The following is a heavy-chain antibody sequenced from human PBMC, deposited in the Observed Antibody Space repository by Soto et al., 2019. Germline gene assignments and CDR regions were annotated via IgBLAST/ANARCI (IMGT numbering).Heavy chain of an antibody. CDR1: GYTFSTYA. CDR2: LNGGTGQT. CDR3: ARGKGMEENYYYYGMDI. V-gene: IGHV1-3*01. J-gene: IGHJ6*02. Sequence: ASVKVSCKASGYTFSTYAIHWVRQAPGQSLEWMGWLNGGTGQTRYSQRFQDRVTITRDTSASTAYMEVSSLRPEDTAVYYYARGKGMEENYYYYGMDIWGQGTTVTVSS. D-gene: IGHD1-1*01.